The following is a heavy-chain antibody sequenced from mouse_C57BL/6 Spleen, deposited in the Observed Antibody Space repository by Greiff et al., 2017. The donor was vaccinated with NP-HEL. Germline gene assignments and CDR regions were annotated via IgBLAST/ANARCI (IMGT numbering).Heavy chain of an antibody. CDR1: GYTFTTYP. CDR3: ARGYYGYDGAWFAY. J-gene: IGHJ3*01. D-gene: IGHD2-2*01. V-gene: IGHV1-47*01. Sequence: QVHVKQSGAELVKPGASVKMSCKASGYTFTTYPIEWMKQNPGKSLEWIGNFHPYNDDTKYNEKFKGKATLTVEKSSSTVYLELSRLTSDDSAVYYCARGYYGYDGAWFAYWGQGTLVTVSA. CDR2: FHPYNDDT.